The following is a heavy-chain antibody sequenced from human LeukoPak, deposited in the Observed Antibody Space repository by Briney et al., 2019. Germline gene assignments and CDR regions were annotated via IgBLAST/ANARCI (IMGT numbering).Heavy chain of an antibody. D-gene: IGHD2-2*01. Sequence: SETLSLTCTVSGGSISSCYWSWIRQPPGKGLEWIGYIYYSGSTNYSPSLKSRVTISVDTSKNQFSLKLSSVTAADTAVYYCARGIYCSTTSCYYQFDYWGQGTLVTVSP. J-gene: IGHJ4*02. V-gene: IGHV4-59*01. CDR1: GGSISSCY. CDR2: IYYSGST. CDR3: ARGIYCSTTSCYYQFDY.